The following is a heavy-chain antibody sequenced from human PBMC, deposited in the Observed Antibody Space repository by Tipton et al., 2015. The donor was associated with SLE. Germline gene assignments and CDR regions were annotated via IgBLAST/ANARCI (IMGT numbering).Heavy chain of an antibody. Sequence: GSLRLSCAASGFTFSSYWMSWVRQAPGKGLEWVGRTKSKGDGGTKDYAAPVEGRFTISRDDSKNTMYLQMNSLKTEDTAVYYCTTSPDDYDSNYSDYWGQGTLVTVSS. D-gene: IGHD5-24*01. CDR2: TKSKGDGGTK. CDR3: TTSPDDYDSNYSDY. J-gene: IGHJ4*02. V-gene: IGHV3-15*01. CDR1: GFTFSSYW.